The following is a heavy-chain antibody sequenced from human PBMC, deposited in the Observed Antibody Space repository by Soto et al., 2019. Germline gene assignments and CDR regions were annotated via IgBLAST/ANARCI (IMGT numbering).Heavy chain of an antibody. CDR3: ARDPYDFWSGFGGAEWFDP. Sequence: PSETLSLTCTVSGGSISSGGYYWSWIRQHPGKGLEWIGYIYYSGSTYYNPSLKSRVTISVDTSKNQFSLKLSSVTAADTAVYNCARDPYDFWSGFGGAEWFDPWGQGTLVTVSS. CDR1: GGSISSGGYY. J-gene: IGHJ5*02. V-gene: IGHV4-31*03. CDR2: IYYSGST. D-gene: IGHD3-3*01.